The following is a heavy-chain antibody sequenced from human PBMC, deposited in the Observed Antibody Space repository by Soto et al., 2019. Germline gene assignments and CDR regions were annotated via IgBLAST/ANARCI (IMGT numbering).Heavy chain of an antibody. D-gene: IGHD1-26*01. CDR1: GFTLSGAA. CDR2: IRSKTHSYAT. J-gene: IGHJ4*02. CDR3: TRSVGSSSFGS. Sequence: EVQLVESGGCLVQPGESLKLSCAASGFTLSGAAVHWVRQASGKGLEWVGRIRSKTHSYATEYIASVKGRFTMSRDDSNDTAYLQMRGLKTDDTAVYYGTRSVGSSSFGSWCQATLVTVSS. V-gene: IGHV3-73*02.